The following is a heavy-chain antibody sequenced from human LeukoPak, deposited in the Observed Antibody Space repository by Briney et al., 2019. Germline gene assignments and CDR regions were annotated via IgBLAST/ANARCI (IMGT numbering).Heavy chain of an antibody. D-gene: IGHD2/OR15-2a*01. CDR2: IYSSGNT. CDR3: VHLKYYGLYYFDY. Sequence: GGSLRLSCAASEFTVSTNYLSWVRQAPGKGLEWVSSIYSSGNTYYADSVKGRFTISRDNSKNTVYLQVNSLRADDTAVYYCVHLKYYGLYYFDYWGQGTLVTVSS. CDR1: EFTVSTNY. V-gene: IGHV3-66*01. J-gene: IGHJ4*02.